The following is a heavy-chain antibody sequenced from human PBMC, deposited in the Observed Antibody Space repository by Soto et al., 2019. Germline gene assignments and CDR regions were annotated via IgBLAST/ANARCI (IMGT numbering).Heavy chain of an antibody. D-gene: IGHD6-6*01. CDR1: GFTFSDYY. CDR2: ISSSSSYT. J-gene: IGHJ6*02. V-gene: IGHV3-11*06. Sequence: QVQLVESGGGLVKPGGSLRLSCAASGFTFSDYYMSWIRQAPGKGLEWVSYISSSSSYTNYADSVKGRFTISRDNAKNSLYLQMNSLRAEDTAVYYCARDIAAHQFYYGMDVWGQGTTVTVSS. CDR3: ARDIAAHQFYYGMDV.